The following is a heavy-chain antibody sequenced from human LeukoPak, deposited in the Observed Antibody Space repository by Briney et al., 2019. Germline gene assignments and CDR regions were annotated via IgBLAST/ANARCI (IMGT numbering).Heavy chain of an antibody. CDR2: TYYRSKWYN. J-gene: IGHJ4*02. Sequence: SQTLSLTCAISGDSVSSDSAAWNWIRQSPSRGLEWLGRTYYRSKWYNDYGVSVKSRITINPDTSKNQFSLQLNSVTPEDTAVYYCAWARRYSYGRPFDYWGQGTLVTVSS. CDR1: GDSVSSDSAA. V-gene: IGHV6-1*01. CDR3: AWARRYSYGRPFDY. D-gene: IGHD5-18*01.